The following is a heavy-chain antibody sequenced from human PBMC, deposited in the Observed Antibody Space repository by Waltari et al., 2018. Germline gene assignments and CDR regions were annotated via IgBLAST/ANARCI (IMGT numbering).Heavy chain of an antibody. CDR3: ARVGLAYDFWSGYLDY. CDR2: IYYSGST. CDR1: GGSISSYY. J-gene: IGHJ4*02. V-gene: IGHV4-59*01. D-gene: IGHD3-3*01. Sequence: QVQLQESGPGLVKPSETLSLTCTVSGGSISSYYWSWIRQPPGKGLEWIGYIYYSGSTNYNPSLKSRVTISVGTSKSQFALKLSSVTAADTAVYYCARVGLAYDFWSGYLDYWGQGTLVTVSS.